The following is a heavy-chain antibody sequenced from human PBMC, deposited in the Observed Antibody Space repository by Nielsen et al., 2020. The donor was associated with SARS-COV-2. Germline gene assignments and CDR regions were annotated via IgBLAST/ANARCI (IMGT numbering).Heavy chain of an antibody. Sequence: GESLKISCAASGFTFSSYSMNWVRQAPGKGLERVSSISSSSSYIYYADSVKGRFTISRDNAKNSLYLQMNSLRAEDTAVYYCTISGRGRRYFDYCGQGTLVTVSS. CDR3: TISGRGRRYFDY. CDR1: GFTFSSYS. J-gene: IGHJ4*02. V-gene: IGHV3-21*01. CDR2: ISSSSSYI. D-gene: IGHD3-10*01.